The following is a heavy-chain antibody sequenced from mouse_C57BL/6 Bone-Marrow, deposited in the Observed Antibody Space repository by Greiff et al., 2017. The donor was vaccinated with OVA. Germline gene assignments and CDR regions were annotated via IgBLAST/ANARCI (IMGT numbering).Heavy chain of an antibody. V-gene: IGHV1-61*01. CDR3: ARSGGYGNYDLDY. CDR2: IYPSDSET. Sequence: VQLQQPGAELVRPGSSVKLSCKASGYTFTSYWMDWVKQRPGQDLEWIGNIYPSDSETHYNQKFKDKATLTVDKSSSTAYMQLSSLTSEDSAVYYCARSGGYGNYDLDYWGQGTTLTVSS. CDR1: GYTFTSYW. D-gene: IGHD2-1*01. J-gene: IGHJ2*01.